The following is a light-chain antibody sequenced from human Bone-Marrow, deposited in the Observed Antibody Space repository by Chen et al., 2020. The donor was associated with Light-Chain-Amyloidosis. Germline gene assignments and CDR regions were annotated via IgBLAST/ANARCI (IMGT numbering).Light chain of an antibody. CDR2: SHT. Sequence: QSLLTQPPSASGTPGQRVTISCSGSRSNIGSNTVNWYQQFPGTAPKVLIYSHTQRPSGVPDRFSGSKSGTSASLAISGLQSDDEADYYRAAWDDSLNGWVFGGGTKLTVL. CDR1: RSNIGSNT. CDR3: AAWDDSLNGWV. J-gene: IGLJ3*02. V-gene: IGLV1-44*01.